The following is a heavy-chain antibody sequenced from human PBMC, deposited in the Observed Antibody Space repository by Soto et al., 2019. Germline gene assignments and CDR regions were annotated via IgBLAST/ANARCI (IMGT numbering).Heavy chain of an antibody. D-gene: IGHD6-13*01. CDR1: GGSISSYY. CDR3: ALAAAGTGLFDY. CDR2: IYYSGST. Sequence: QVQLQESGPGLVKPSETLSLTCTVSGGSISSYYWRWIRQPPGKGLEWIGYIYYSGSTNYNPSLKSRVTISVDTSKNQFSLKLSSVTAADTAVYYCALAAAGTGLFDYWGQGTLVTVSS. J-gene: IGHJ4*02. V-gene: IGHV4-59*01.